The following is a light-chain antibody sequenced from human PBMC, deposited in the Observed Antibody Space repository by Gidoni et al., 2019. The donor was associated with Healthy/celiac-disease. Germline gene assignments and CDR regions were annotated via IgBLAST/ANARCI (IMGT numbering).Light chain of an antibody. CDR3: QQLNSYPPT. CDR1: QRISSY. V-gene: IGKV1-9*01. Sequence: DIQLTQSPSFLSASVGDRVTITCRASQRISSYLAWYQQKPGKTPKLLIYAASTLQSGVPSRFSSSGSGTEFTLTISSLQPEDFATYYCQQLNSYPPTFGGGTKVEIK. CDR2: AAS. J-gene: IGKJ4*01.